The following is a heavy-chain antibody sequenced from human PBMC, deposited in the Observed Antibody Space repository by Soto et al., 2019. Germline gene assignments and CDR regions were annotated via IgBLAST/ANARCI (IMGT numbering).Heavy chain of an antibody. Sequence: QVQLVQSGAEVKKPGASVKVSCKASGYTFTSYDINWVRQATGQGLEWMGWMNPNSGNTGYAQEFKGRVTMTRNTSLSTAYLELSSLRSEDTAVYYCAIRRMGSGSYYYGYWGQGTLVTVSS. V-gene: IGHV1-8*01. J-gene: IGHJ4*02. CDR2: MNPNSGNT. CDR1: GYTFTSYD. CDR3: AIRRMGSGSYYYGY. D-gene: IGHD3-10*01.